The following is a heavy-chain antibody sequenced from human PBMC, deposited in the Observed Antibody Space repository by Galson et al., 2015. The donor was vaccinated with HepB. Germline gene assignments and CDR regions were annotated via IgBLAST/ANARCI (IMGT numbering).Heavy chain of an antibody. V-gene: IGHV4-39*01. CDR2: MYYRGST. J-gene: IGHJ5*02. CDR1: GGSISSGSYY. D-gene: IGHD1-1*01. CDR3: ARHAVEPTANWFDP. Sequence: LSLTCNVSGGSISSGSYYWGWIRQPPEKGLEWIGSMYYRGSTYYNPSLKSRVTISVDMSKNQFSLKLSSVTAADTAVYYCARHAVEPTANWFDPWGQGTLVTVSS.